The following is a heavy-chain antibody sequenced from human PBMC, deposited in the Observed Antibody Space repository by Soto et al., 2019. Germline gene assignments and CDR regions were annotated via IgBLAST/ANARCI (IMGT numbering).Heavy chain of an antibody. D-gene: IGHD4-17*01. CDR1: GGTFSSYA. Sequence: SVKVSCKASGGTFSSYAISWVRQAPGQGLEWMGGIIPIFGTANYAQKFQGRVTITADKSTSTAYMELSSLRSEDTAVYYCARDEVLYGGNSFGAFDIWGQGTMVTVSS. CDR2: IIPIFGTA. J-gene: IGHJ3*02. V-gene: IGHV1-69*06. CDR3: ARDEVLYGGNSFGAFDI.